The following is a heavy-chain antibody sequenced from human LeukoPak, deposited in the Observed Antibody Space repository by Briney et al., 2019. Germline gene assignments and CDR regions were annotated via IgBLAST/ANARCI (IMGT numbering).Heavy chain of an antibody. CDR3: ARDWDTAMPSEAFDI. CDR1: GYTFTGYY. CDR2: INPNSGGT. Sequence: ASVKVSCKASGYTFTGYYMHWARQAPGQGLEWMGWINPNSGGTNYAQKFQGRVTMTRDTSISTAYMELSRLRSDDTAVYYCARDWDTAMPSEAFDIWGQGTMVTVSS. D-gene: IGHD5-18*01. J-gene: IGHJ3*02. V-gene: IGHV1-2*02.